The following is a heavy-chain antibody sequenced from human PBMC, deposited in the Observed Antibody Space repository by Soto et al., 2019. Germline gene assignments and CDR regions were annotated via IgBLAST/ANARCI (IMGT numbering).Heavy chain of an antibody. CDR2: ISYDGSNK. V-gene: IGHV3-30*18. J-gene: IGHJ4*02. Sequence: GGSLRLSCAASGFTFSSYGMHWVRQAPGKGLEWVAVISYDGSNKYYADSVKGRFTISRDNSKNTLYLQMNSLRAEDTAVYYCAKDLLHSSGWPYFDYWGQGTLVTV. CDR1: GFTFSSYG. D-gene: IGHD6-19*01. CDR3: AKDLLHSSGWPYFDY.